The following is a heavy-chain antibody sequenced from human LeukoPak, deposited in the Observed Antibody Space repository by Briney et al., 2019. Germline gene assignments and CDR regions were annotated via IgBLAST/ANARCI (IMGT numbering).Heavy chain of an antibody. Sequence: GGSLRLSCIASGFNFSKYWIHWVRQAPGKGLVWVSHFHSDVSATTYADSVKGRFTISRDNAKNTLYLQMNSLRAEHTAVYYCAKVSFVWEYGSGSYFDYWGQGTLVTVSS. CDR3: AKVSFVWEYGSGSYFDY. CDR1: GFNFSKYW. V-gene: IGHV3-74*01. CDR2: FHSDVSAT. D-gene: IGHD3-10*01. J-gene: IGHJ4*02.